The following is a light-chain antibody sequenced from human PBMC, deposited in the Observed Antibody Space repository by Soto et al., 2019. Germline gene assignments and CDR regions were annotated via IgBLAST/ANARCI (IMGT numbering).Light chain of an antibody. CDR2: GAS. V-gene: IGKV3-20*01. J-gene: IGKJ2*01. CDR3: QHYDSSPPYT. CDR1: ESISRDY. Sequence: EIVLTQSPGTLSLSPGQRATLSCRASESISRDYLAWYQQRLGQAPRLLIYGASSGATGIPDRFSGSGSGTDFTLTISRLEPEDSAVYYCQHYDSSPPYTFGQGTKLEIK.